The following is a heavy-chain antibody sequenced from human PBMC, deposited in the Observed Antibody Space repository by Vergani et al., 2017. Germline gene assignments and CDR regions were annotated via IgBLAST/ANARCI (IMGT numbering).Heavy chain of an antibody. CDR3: AKAGSVTSGSLQYNFYMDV. Sequence: VQLEESGGGLVLPGRSLRLSCAASGFSFSSHAIHWVRQAPGKGLEWVAVISNDGSKKYYADSVKGRFTISRDNSKNTLDLQMNSLRTQDTAVYYCAKAGSVTSGSLQYNFYMDVWGKXP. CDR2: ISNDGSKK. J-gene: IGHJ6*03. V-gene: IGHV3-30*18. D-gene: IGHD3-10*01. CDR1: GFSFSSHA.